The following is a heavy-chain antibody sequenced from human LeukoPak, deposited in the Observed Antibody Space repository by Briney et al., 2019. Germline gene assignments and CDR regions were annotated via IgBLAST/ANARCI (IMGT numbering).Heavy chain of an antibody. J-gene: IGHJ4*02. CDR3: AREGNRSSDSSASYPLDY. CDR2: MNPHSGNT. CDR1: GYTFTNFD. Sequence: ASVKVSCKASGYTFTNFDINWVRQAPGQGLEWMGWMNPHSGNTGYAQKFQGRVTITRNSSISTAYMELSSLRSEDTAVYYCAREGNRSSDSSASYPLDYWGQGTLVTVSS. V-gene: IGHV1-8*01. D-gene: IGHD1-26*01.